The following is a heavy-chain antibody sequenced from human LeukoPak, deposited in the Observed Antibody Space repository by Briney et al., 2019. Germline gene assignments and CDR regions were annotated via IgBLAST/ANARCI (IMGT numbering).Heavy chain of an antibody. CDR2: MHPGGTT. Sequence: PSETLSLTCTVSGDSVSNYYWSWIRQSPGKGLGWIAFMHPGGTTKYSPSLMSRVAMSVDTSNNQFSLTLTSLTAADTAVYYCARYGVVIASTFYYMDVWGKGTAVTVSS. D-gene: IGHD2-15*01. CDR3: ARYGVVIASTFYYMDV. V-gene: IGHV4-59*02. CDR1: GDSVSNYY. J-gene: IGHJ6*03.